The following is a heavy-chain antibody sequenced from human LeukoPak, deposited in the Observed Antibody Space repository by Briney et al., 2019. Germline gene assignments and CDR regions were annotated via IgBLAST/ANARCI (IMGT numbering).Heavy chain of an antibody. Sequence: GESLRLSCAASGFTFSDYYMSWIRQAPGKGLEWVSYISSGGNTIYYTDSVKGRFTISRENAKNSLYLQMNSLRAEDTAVYYCARGSISVAAAGRIDYWGQGTLVTVSS. CDR1: GFTFSDYY. CDR2: ISSGGNTI. D-gene: IGHD6-13*01. CDR3: ARGSISVAAAGRIDY. J-gene: IGHJ4*02. V-gene: IGHV3-11*01.